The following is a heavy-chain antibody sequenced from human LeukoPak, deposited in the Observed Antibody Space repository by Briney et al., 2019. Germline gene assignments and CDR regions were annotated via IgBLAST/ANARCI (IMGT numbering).Heavy chain of an antibody. V-gene: IGHV3-48*03. CDR2: ISSSGSTI. Sequence: PGGSLRLSCAASGFTFSSYEMHWVRQAPGKGLEWVSYISSSGSTIYYADSVKGRFTISRDNAKNSLSLQMSSLRAEDTAVYYCARDGGGSYSAFDYWGQGTLVTVSS. D-gene: IGHD1-26*01. CDR1: GFTFSSYE. J-gene: IGHJ4*02. CDR3: ARDGGGSYSAFDY.